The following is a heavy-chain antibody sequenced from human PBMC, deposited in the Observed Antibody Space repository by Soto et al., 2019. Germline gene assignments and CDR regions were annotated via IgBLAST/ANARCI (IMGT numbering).Heavy chain of an antibody. CDR2: IIPIFGTA. Sequence: GASVKVSCKASGGTFSSYAISWVRQAPGQGLEWMGGIIPIFGTANYAQKFQGRVMITADESTSTAYMELSSLRSEDTAVYYCARGRTHGYCSCGSCYNWFDPWGQGTLVTVSS. V-gene: IGHV1-69*13. J-gene: IGHJ5*02. CDR3: ARGRTHGYCSCGSCYNWFDP. D-gene: IGHD2-15*01. CDR1: GGTFSSYA.